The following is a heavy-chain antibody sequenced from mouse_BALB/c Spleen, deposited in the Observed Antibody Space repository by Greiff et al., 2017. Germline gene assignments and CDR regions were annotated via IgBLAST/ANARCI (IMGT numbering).Heavy chain of an antibody. CDR1: GFTFSDYY. J-gene: IGHJ3*01. CDR3: AIDGTLFAY. D-gene: IGHD2-3*01. CDR2: ISDGGSYT. V-gene: IGHV5-4*02. Sequence: EVKVEESGGGLVKPGGSLKLSCAASGFTFSDYYMYWVRQTPEKRLEWVATISDGGSYTYYPDSVKGRFTISRDNAKNNLYLQMSSLKSEDTAMYYCAIDGTLFAYWGQGTLVTVSA.